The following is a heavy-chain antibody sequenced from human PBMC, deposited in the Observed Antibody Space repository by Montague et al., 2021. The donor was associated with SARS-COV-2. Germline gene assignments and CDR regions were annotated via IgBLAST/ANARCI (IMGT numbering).Heavy chain of an antibody. D-gene: IGHD2-2*01. J-gene: IGHJ6*02. CDR3: AREKRHYCSSTSCYDNYYYYYGMDV. V-gene: IGHV4-31*03. CDR1: GGSISSGGYY. Sequence: SQTLSLTCTVSGGSISSGGYYWSWVRQHPGKGLEWIGYIYYSGSTYYNPSLKSRVTISVDTSKNQFSLKLSSVTAADTAVYYCAREKRHYCSSTSCYDNYYYYYGMDVWGQGTTVTVSS. CDR2: IYYSGST.